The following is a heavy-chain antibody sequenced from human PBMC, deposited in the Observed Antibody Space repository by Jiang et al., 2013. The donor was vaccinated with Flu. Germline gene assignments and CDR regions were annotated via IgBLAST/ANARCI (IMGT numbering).Heavy chain of an antibody. J-gene: IGHJ6*02. V-gene: IGHV3-30*01. D-gene: IGHD1-26*01. CDR3: ARDRAVTSYYYGMDG. Sequence: YADSVKGRFTISRDNSKNTLYLQMNSLRAEDTAVYYCARDRAVTSYYYGMDGLGPRDHGHRLL.